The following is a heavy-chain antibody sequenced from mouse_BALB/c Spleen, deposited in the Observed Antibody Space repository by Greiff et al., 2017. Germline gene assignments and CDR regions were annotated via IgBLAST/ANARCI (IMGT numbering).Heavy chain of an antibody. CDR2: ISSGSSTI. CDR1: GFTFSSFG. J-gene: IGHJ2*01. D-gene: IGHD4-1*01. CDR3: ARTGTDY. V-gene: IGHV5-17*02. Sequence: EVNVVESGGGLVQPGGSRKLSCAASGFTFSSFGMHWVRQAPEKGLEWVAYISSGSSTIYYADTVKGRFTISRDNPKNTLFLQMTSLRSEDTAMYYCARTGTDYWGQGTTLTVSS.